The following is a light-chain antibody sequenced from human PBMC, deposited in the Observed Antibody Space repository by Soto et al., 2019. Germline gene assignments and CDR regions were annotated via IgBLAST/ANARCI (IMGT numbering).Light chain of an antibody. Sequence: SVLTQPRSVSGSPGHSVTISCPGTSSDVGGYNYVSWHQQHPGKAPKLMIYDVSKRPSGVPDRFSGSKSGNTASLTISGLQAEDEADYYCCSYAGSYTFGYVFGTGTKVTVL. CDR2: DVS. CDR1: SSDVGGYNY. V-gene: IGLV2-11*01. J-gene: IGLJ1*01. CDR3: CSYAGSYTFGYV.